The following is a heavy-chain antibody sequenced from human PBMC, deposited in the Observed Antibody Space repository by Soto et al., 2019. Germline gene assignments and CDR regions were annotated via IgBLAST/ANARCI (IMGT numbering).Heavy chain of an antibody. CDR3: ARDPGSGSYFEAFDI. V-gene: IGHV3-48*02. CDR2: ISSRSSTM. Sequence: GGSLRLSCAASGFTFSSYSMNWVRQAPGKGLEWVSYISSRSSTMYYADSVKGRFTISRDNAKNSLYLQMNSLRDEDTAVYYCARDPGSGSYFEAFDIWGQGTMVTVSS. CDR1: GFTFSSYS. J-gene: IGHJ3*02. D-gene: IGHD1-26*01.